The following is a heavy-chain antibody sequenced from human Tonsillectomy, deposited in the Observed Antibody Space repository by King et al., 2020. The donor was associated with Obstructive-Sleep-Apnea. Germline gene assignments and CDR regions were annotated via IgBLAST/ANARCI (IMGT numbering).Heavy chain of an antibody. V-gene: IGHV3-30*18. CDR1: GFTFSSYG. CDR3: ANVRPLHYYFDY. CDR2: ISYDGSNK. Sequence: QLVQSGGGVVQPGRSLRLSCAASGFTFSSYGMHWVRQAPGKGLEWVAVISYDGSNKYYADSVKGRFTISRDNSKNTLYLQMNSLRAEDTAVYYCANVRPLHYYFDYWGQGTLVTVSS. D-gene: IGHD2-15*01. J-gene: IGHJ4*02.